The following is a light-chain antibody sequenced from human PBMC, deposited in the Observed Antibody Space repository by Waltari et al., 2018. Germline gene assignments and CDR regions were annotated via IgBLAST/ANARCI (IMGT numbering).Light chain of an antibody. CDR2: WAF. Sequence: DIVMTQSPDSLAVSLGERATINCKSSQSVLYSSNSKYYLAWYQQKPGQPPKLLIYWAFNRESGVPYRFSGSGSGTNFTLTISNLQAEDVAIYYCLQYYNTPRTFGPGTKVDIK. V-gene: IGKV4-1*01. J-gene: IGKJ3*01. CDR3: LQYYNTPRT. CDR1: QSVLYSSNSKYY.